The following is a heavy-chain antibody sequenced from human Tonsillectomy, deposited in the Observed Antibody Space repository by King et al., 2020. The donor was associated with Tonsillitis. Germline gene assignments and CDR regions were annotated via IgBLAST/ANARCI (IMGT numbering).Heavy chain of an antibody. J-gene: IGHJ4*02. V-gene: IGHV3-30*18. CDR3: AKVTGYYYGPDNYFDY. D-gene: IGHD3-22*01. Sequence: VQLVESGGGVVQPGRSLRLSCAASGFTFSSYGMHWVRQAPGKGLEWVAVISYDGSNKYYADSVKGRFTISRDNSKNTLYLQMNSLRAEDTAVYYCAKVTGYYYGPDNYFDYWGQGTLVTVSS. CDR1: GFTFSSYG. CDR2: ISYDGSNK.